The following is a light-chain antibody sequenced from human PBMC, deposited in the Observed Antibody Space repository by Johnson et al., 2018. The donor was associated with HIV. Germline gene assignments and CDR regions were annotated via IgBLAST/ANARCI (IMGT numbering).Light chain of an antibody. V-gene: IGLV1-51*01. CDR3: ETWDSSLSGV. CDR2: DNN. Sequence: QSVLTQPPSVSAAPGQKVTISCSGSSSNIGNNYVSWYQQLPGTAPKLLIYDNNKRPSGIPDRFSGSKSGTSATLGITGLKTGDEADYYCETWDSSLSGVFGTWTKVPLL. J-gene: IGLJ1*01. CDR1: SSNIGNNY.